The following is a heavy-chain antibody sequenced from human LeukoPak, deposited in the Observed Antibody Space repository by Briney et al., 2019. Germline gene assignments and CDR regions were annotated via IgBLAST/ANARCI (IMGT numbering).Heavy chain of an antibody. CDR1: GFTFSSYA. V-gene: IGHV3-23*01. J-gene: IGHJ1*01. Sequence: PGGSLRLSCAASGFTFSSYAVSWVRQAPGKGLEWVSAISGSGGSTYYADSVKGRFTISRDNSKNPLYLQMNSLRAEDTAVYYCAKGRSGSYYLYFQHWGQGTLVTVSS. CDR2: ISGSGGST. CDR3: AKGRSGSYYLYFQH. D-gene: IGHD1-26*01.